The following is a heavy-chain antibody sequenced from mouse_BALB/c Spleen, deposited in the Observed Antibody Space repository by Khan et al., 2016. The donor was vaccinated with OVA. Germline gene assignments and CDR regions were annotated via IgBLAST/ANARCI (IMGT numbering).Heavy chain of an antibody. CDR1: GFTFSTFG. CDR2: ISTGGSYT. Sequence: EVELVESGGDLVKPGGSLKLSCAASGFTFSTFGMSWVRQTPDKRLAWVATISTGGSYTYYPDIVKGRFIISRDNAKNTLDLKMSRLKSEDTAMYYCTRLAYYYDSEGCAYWGQGTLVTVSA. V-gene: IGHV5-6*01. J-gene: IGHJ3*01. CDR3: TRLAYYYDSEGCAY. D-gene: IGHD1-1*01.